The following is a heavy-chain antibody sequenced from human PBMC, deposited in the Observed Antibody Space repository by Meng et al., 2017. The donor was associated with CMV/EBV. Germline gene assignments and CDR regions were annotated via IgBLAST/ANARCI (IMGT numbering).Heavy chain of an antibody. CDR1: GFTFSSYG. Sequence: GESLKISCAASGFTFSSYGMHWVRQAPGKGLAWVAFIRYDGSNKYYVDSVKGRFTISRDNSKNTLYLQMNSLRAEDTAVYYCANGNGHLGVWGQGTLVTVSS. V-gene: IGHV3-30*02. CDR3: ANGNGHLGV. D-gene: IGHD2-8*01. CDR2: IRYDGSNK. J-gene: IGHJ4*02.